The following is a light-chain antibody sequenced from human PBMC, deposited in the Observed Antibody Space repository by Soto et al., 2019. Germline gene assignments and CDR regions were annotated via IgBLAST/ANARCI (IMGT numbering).Light chain of an antibody. CDR2: KAS. CDR3: MQGTHWPPT. J-gene: IGKJ1*01. Sequence: DVVMTQSPLSLPVTLGQPASISCRSSQSLVYSDGIAYLSWFQQRPGQSPRRLISKASNRDSGGXDTXSGSGSGTDFTLQINRVEAEDVGIYYCMQGTHWPPTFGRGTRVEIK. V-gene: IGKV2-30*01. CDR1: QSLVYSDGIAY.